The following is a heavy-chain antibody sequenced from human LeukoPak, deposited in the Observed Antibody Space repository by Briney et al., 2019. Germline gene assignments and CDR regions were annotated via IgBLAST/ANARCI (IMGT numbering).Heavy chain of an antibody. J-gene: IGHJ4*02. V-gene: IGHV3-30*02. CDR2: IRYDGSNK. CDR3: AKSQLWFGELLYFDY. Sequence: GGSLRLSCAASGFTFSSYGMHWVRQAPGKGLEWVAFIRYDGSNKYYADSVKGRFTISRDNSKNTLYLQMNSLRAEDTAVYYCAKSQLWFGELLYFDYWGQGTLVTVSS. D-gene: IGHD3-10*01. CDR1: GFTFSSYG.